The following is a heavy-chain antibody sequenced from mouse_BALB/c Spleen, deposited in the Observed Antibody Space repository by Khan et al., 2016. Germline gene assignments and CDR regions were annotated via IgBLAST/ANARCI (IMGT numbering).Heavy chain of an antibody. CDR1: GYSITSDYA. Sequence: EVKLEESGPGLVKPSQSLSLTCTVTGYSITSDYAWYWIRQFPGNKLEWMGYISYSGSTSYNPSLKSRISITRDTSKNQFFLQLNSVTTEDTATYYCAKGTWYFDGWGAGTTVTVSS. J-gene: IGHJ1*01. D-gene: IGHD3-3*01. V-gene: IGHV3-2*02. CDR2: ISYSGST. CDR3: AKGTWYFDG.